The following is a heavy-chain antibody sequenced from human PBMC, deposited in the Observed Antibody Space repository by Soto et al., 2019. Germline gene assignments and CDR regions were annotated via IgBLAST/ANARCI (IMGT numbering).Heavy chain of an antibody. CDR1: GGTFSSYA. Sequence: QVQLVQSGAEVKKPGSSVKVSCKASGGTFSSYAISWVRQAPGQGLEWMGGIIPIFGTANYAQKFQGRVTITADKCRSTADMEQSSLRSEDKDVYYCARDQKETVRPLTRYFGLCGRGTLVAVSS. V-gene: IGHV1-69*06. J-gene: IGHJ2*01. CDR2: IIPIFGTA. D-gene: IGHD3-10*01. CDR3: ARDQKETVRPLTRYFGL.